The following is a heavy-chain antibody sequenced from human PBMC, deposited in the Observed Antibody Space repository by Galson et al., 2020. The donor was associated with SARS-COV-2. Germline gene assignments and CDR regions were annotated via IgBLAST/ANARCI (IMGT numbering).Heavy chain of an antibody. Sequence: GESLKISCSASGFIFSDYAMHWVRQTPGKGLEYVSAISSNGGTSFYADSVNGRFTMSRDNSRNMFYLQMTALRHEDTAFYYCLSYSSTRQKLRGQGTIDTVSS. J-gene: IGHJ4*02. CDR1: GFIFSDYA. CDR2: ISSNGGTS. V-gene: IGHV3-64D*06. D-gene: IGHD2-2*01. CDR3: LSYSSTRQKL.